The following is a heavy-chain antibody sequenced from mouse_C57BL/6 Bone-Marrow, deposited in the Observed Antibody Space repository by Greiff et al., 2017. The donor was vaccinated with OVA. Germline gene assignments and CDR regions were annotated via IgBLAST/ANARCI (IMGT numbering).Heavy chain of an antibody. Sequence: VQLQQSGPELVKPGDSVKISCKASGYSFTGYFMNWVMQSHGKSLEWIGRINPYNGDTFYNQKFKGKATLTVDKSSSTAHMELRSLTSEDSAVYYCARALFFITTVVAPFAYWGRGTLVTVSA. CDR2: INPYNGDT. V-gene: IGHV1-20*01. CDR1: GYSFTGYF. D-gene: IGHD1-1*01. CDR3: ARALFFITTVVAPFAY. J-gene: IGHJ3*01.